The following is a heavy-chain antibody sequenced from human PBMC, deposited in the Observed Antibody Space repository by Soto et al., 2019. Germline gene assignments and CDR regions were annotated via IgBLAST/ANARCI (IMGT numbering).Heavy chain of an antibody. Sequence: SVKVSCKASGGTFSSYAISWVRQAPGQGLEWMGGIIPIFGTANYAQKFQGRVTITADKSTSTAYMELSSLRSEDTAVYYCARGWVVPAAILGYYFDYWGQGTLVTVSS. J-gene: IGHJ4*02. CDR2: IIPIFGTA. CDR1: GGTFSSYA. CDR3: ARGWVVPAAILGYYFDY. D-gene: IGHD2-2*01. V-gene: IGHV1-69*06.